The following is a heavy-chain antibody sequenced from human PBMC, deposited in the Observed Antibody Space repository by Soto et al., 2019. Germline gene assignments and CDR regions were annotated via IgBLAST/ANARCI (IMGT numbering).Heavy chain of an antibody. Sequence: QVQLQESGPGLVKPSETLSLTCTVSGGSISPYYWSWIRQPPGKGLEWIGHIYYSGSTNYNPSLKSRVTISVDTSKNQVSLNLNSVTAADTAVYYCARDGSGWANWFDPWGQGTLFTVSS. CDR2: IYYSGST. V-gene: IGHV4-59*01. J-gene: IGHJ5*02. D-gene: IGHD6-19*01. CDR3: ARDGSGWANWFDP. CDR1: GGSISPYY.